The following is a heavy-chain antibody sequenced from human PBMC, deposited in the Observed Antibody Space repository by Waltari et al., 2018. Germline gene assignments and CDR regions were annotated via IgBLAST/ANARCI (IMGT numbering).Heavy chain of an antibody. CDR1: GFTFSSHW. Sequence: EVQLVESGGGLVQPGGSLILSCGASGFTFSSHWMHWVRQPPGKGLVWVSRTNSDGSSTSYADSVKGRFTISRDNAKSTVYLQMNSLRAEDTAVYYCARINRLRNWYFDLWGRGTLVTVSS. J-gene: IGHJ2*01. D-gene: IGHD2-21*01. CDR3: ARINRLRNWYFDL. V-gene: IGHV3-74*01. CDR2: TNSDGSST.